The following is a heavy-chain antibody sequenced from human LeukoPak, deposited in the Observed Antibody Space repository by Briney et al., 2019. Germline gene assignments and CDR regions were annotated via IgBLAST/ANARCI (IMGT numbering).Heavy chain of an antibody. Sequence: SETLSLTCTVSGGSNSSSSYYWGWIRQPPGKGLEWIGSIYYSGSTYYNPSLKSRVTISVDTSKNQFSLKLSSVTAADTAVYYCASWAIQIFDYWGQGTLVTVSS. J-gene: IGHJ4*02. CDR1: GGSNSSSSYY. V-gene: IGHV4-39*01. D-gene: IGHD7-27*01. CDR2: IYYSGST. CDR3: ASWAIQIFDY.